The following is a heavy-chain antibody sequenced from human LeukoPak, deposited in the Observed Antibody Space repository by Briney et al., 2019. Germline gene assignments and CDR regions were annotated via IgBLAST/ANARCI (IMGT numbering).Heavy chain of an antibody. CDR2: VKLDGSEK. J-gene: IGHJ4*02. Sequence: GGSLRLSCVASGFTFGKYWMSWVRQAPGKGLEWVANVKLDGSEKNYVDSVKGRFTISRDNTKNSLYLQMNSLRAEDTAVFYCARDQYDTWSRRGNFDSWGQGTLVTVSS. V-gene: IGHV3-7*03. CDR3: ARDQYDTWSRRGNFDS. CDR1: GFTFGKYW. D-gene: IGHD3/OR15-3a*01.